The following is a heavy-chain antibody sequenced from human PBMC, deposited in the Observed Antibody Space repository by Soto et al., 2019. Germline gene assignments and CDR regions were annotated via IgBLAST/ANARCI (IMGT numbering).Heavy chain of an antibody. Sequence: HPGGSLRLSCAASGFTFSTYAMHWVRQAPGKGLEWLSVISYTGNNKNYIDSVKGRFTISRDNSKSTLYLQLSSLRIEDTAVYYCARGGAYCASSSCFPAFDYWGQGSLVTVSS. CDR1: GFTFSTYA. J-gene: IGHJ4*02. CDR2: ISYTGNNK. CDR3: ARGGAYCASSSCFPAFDY. V-gene: IGHV3-30-3*01. D-gene: IGHD6-13*01.